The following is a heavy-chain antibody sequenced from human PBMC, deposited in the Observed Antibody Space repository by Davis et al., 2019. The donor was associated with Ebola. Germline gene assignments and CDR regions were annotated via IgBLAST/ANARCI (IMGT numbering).Heavy chain of an antibody. V-gene: IGHV1-18*01. J-gene: IGHJ5*02. Sequence: ASVKVSCKASGYTFTSYGISWVRQAPGQGLEWMGWISAYNGNTNYAQKFQGRVTITRNTSISTAYMELSSLRSDDTAVYYCARPGIAVAGSLVGWFDPWGQGTLVTVSS. D-gene: IGHD6-19*01. CDR1: GYTFTSYG. CDR2: ISAYNGNT. CDR3: ARPGIAVAGSLVGWFDP.